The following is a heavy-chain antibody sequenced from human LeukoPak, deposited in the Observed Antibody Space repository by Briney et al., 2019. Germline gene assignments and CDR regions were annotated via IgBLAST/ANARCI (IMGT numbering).Heavy chain of an antibody. CDR1: GYTFTGYY. D-gene: IGHD6-19*01. Sequence: ASVKVSCTASGYTFTGYYMHWVRQAPGQGLEWMGRINPNSGGTNYAQKFQGRVTMTRDTSISTADMELSRLRSDDTAVYYCARGKQWLGHDYWGQGTLVTVSS. CDR2: INPNSGGT. J-gene: IGHJ4*02. V-gene: IGHV1-2*06. CDR3: ARGKQWLGHDY.